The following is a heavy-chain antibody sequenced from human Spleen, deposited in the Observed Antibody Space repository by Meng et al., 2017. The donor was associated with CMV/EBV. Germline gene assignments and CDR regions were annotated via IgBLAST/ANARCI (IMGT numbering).Heavy chain of an antibody. Sequence: QVQLGQAGTGWKKPGASVKVSCQASGYTFTSYGISWVRQAPGQGLEWMGWISAYNGNTNYAQKLQGRVTMTTDTSTSTAYMELRSLRSDDTAVYYCARELYYYDSSGVDYWGQGTLVTVSS. V-gene: IGHV1-18*01. D-gene: IGHD3-22*01. CDR2: ISAYNGNT. CDR1: GYTFTSYG. J-gene: IGHJ4*02. CDR3: ARELYYYDSSGVDY.